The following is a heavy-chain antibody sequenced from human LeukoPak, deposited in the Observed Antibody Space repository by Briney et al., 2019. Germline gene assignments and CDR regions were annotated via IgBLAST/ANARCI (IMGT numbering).Heavy chain of an antibody. CDR2: IYSDGST. D-gene: IGHD1-1*01. Sequence: GGSLRLSCAASGFTVSSNYMTWVRQAPGKGLEWVSVIYSDGSTYYADSVKGRFTISRDTSKNTLYLQMNSLRAEDTAVNYCQCWNPYYWGQGTLVTVSS. J-gene: IGHJ4*02. CDR1: GFTVSSNY. CDR3: QCWNPYY. V-gene: IGHV3-66*01.